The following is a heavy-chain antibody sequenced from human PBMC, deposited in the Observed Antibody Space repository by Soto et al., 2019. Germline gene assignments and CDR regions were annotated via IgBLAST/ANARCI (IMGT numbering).Heavy chain of an antibody. CDR2: ISYDGSNK. Sequence: GGSLRLSCAASGFTFSSYAMHWVRQAPGKGLEWVAVISYDGSNKYYADSVKGRFTISRDNSKNTLYLQMNSLRAEDTAVYYCARVGWSANAPADYGDYCFDYWGQGTLVTVSS. J-gene: IGHJ4*02. CDR1: GFTFSSYA. V-gene: IGHV3-30*14. D-gene: IGHD4-17*01. CDR3: ARVGWSANAPADYGDYCFDY.